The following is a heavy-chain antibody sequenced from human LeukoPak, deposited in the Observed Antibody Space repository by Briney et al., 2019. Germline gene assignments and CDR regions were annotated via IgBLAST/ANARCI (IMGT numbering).Heavy chain of an antibody. J-gene: IGHJ4*02. CDR1: GFTFSSYS. CDR3: ARDPSGGDTAMLYYFDY. Sequence: PGRSLRLSCAASGFTFSSYSMNWVRQAPGKGLEWVSSISSSSSYIYYADSVKGRFTISRDNAKNSLYLQMNSLRAEDTAVYYCARDPSGGDTAMLYYFDYWGQGTLVTVSS. V-gene: IGHV3-21*01. D-gene: IGHD5-18*01. CDR2: ISSSSSYI.